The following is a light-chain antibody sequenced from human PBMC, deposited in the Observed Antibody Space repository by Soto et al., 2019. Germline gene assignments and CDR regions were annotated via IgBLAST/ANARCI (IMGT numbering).Light chain of an antibody. Sequence: ESVLTQSPGTLSLSPGERATLYCRSSQTVNANFLAWYQQKPGQAPRLLIYGASSRATGIPDRFSGSGSGTDFTLTISRLEPEDFAVYYCQQYGSSPLTFGQGTKVDIK. V-gene: IGKV3-20*01. J-gene: IGKJ1*01. CDR1: QTVNANF. CDR3: QQYGSSPLT. CDR2: GAS.